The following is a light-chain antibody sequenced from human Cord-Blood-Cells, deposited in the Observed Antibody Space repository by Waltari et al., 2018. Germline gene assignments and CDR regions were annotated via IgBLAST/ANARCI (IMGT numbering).Light chain of an antibody. CDR2: WAS. J-gene: IGKJ5*01. V-gene: IGKV4-1*01. CDR1: QSVLYSSNNKTY. CDR3: QQYYSTPIT. Sequence: IVMTQSPDSLAVSLGERATLHCKSRQSVLYSSNNKTYLSWYQQNPGQPPKLLIFWASTRESGVPDRFSGSGSGTDFTLTISSLQAEDVAVYYCQQYYSTPITFGQGTRLEIK.